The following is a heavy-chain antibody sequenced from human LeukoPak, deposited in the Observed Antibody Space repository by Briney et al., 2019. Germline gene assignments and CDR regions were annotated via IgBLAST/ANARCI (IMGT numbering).Heavy chain of an antibody. CDR2: INSGGSGT. CDR1: GFAFSSNW. CDR3: AREWLLFRRGYFDY. V-gene: IGHV3-74*01. Sequence: GGSLRLSCAASGFAFSSNWMHWVRQTPGKGLVWVSRINSGGSGTSYAASVEGRFTISRDNAKNSLYLQMNSLRDEDTAVYYCAREWLLFRRGYFDYWGQGTLVTVSS. J-gene: IGHJ4*02. D-gene: IGHD3-3*01.